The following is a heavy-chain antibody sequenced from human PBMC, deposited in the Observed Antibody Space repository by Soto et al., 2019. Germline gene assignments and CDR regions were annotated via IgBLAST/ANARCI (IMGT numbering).Heavy chain of an antibody. CDR1: GGSFSGYY. J-gene: IGHJ4*02. V-gene: IGHV4-34*01. CDR3: ATARGRGYSYGYFGY. Sequence: QVQLQQWGAGLLKPSETLSLTCAVYGGSFSGYYWSWIRQPPGKGLEWIGEINHSGSTNYNPSLKSRVTISVDTSKNQFSLKLSSVTAADTAVYYCATARGRGYSYGYFGYWGQGTLATVSS. D-gene: IGHD5-18*01. CDR2: INHSGST.